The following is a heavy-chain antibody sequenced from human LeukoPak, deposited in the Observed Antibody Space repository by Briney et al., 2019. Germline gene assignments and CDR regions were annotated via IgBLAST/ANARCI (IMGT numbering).Heavy chain of an antibody. J-gene: IGHJ4*02. CDR3: VSAFGSGTYYYAH. Sequence: PGGSLRLSCSASGFTFRSYAMYWVRQPPGKGLEYVSAINDYGSTTYYADSVKGRFTISRDNSKNTLFLQMDSLRAEDTAFYYCVSAFGSGTYYYAHWGQGTLVTVSS. CDR2: INDYGSTT. D-gene: IGHD3-10*01. V-gene: IGHV3-64D*06. CDR1: GFTFRSYA.